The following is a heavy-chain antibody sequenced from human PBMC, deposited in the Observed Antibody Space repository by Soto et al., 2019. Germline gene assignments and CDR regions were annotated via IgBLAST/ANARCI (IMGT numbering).Heavy chain of an antibody. CDR2: VFYTGFT. D-gene: IGHD1-7*01. CDR1: GGSISGSYYY. V-gene: IGHV4-39*02. CDR3: ARESGDNWDYEAY. Sequence: SETLSLTCAVSGGSISGSYYYWGWLRQSPGKGPEWIGSVFYTGFTSYNPSLESRVSVSVDTSKNQFSLKVSGVSAADTAVYYCARESGDNWDYEAYWGQGTPVTVSS. J-gene: IGHJ4*02.